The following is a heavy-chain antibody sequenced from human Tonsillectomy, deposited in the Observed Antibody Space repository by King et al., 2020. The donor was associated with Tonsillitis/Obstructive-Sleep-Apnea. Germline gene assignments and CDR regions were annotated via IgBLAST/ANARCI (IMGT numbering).Heavy chain of an antibody. V-gene: IGHV5-10-1*03. Sequence: QLVQSGAEVKKPGESLRISCKGSGYSFTNYWISWVRQMPGKGLEWMGTIDPSDSYTKYSPSFQSHVTISADKSISTVYLQWSSLKASDTAMYYCAIFEDSGRYLFYWGQGTLVTASS. D-gene: IGHD1-26*01. CDR2: IDPSDSYT. CDR1: GYSFTNYW. J-gene: IGHJ4*02. CDR3: AIFEDSGRYLFY.